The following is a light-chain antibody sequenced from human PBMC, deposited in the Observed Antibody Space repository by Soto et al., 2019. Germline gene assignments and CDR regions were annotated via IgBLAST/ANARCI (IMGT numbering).Light chain of an antibody. V-gene: IGKV1-39*01. CDR3: QQSYSIPT. CDR2: AAS. Sequence: DIQMTQSPSSLSASVGDRVTITCRASQSINNYLNWYQQKPGKAPKLLIYAASSLQSGVPSRFSGSGSGTDFTLAISSLQPEGFATYYCQQSYSIPTFGGGTKVEIK. CDR1: QSINNY. J-gene: IGKJ4*01.